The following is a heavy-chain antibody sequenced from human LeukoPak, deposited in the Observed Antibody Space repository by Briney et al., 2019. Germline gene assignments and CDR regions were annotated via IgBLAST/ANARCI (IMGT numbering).Heavy chain of an antibody. D-gene: IGHD2-2*03. J-gene: IGHJ3*02. CDR1: GGSLSGYY. V-gene: IGHV4-34*01. CDR2: INHSGST. CDR3: ARGWMEIRAFDI. Sequence: PSETLSLTCAVYGGSLSGYYWSWIRQPPGKGLEWIGEINHSGSTNYNPSLKSRVTISVDTSKNQFSLKLSSVTAADTAVYYCARGWMEIRAFDIWGQWTMVTVSS.